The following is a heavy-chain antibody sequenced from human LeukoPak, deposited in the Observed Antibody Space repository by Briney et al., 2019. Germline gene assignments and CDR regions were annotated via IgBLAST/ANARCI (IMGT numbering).Heavy chain of an antibody. Sequence: GASVKVSGKASGYSFTDYYIHWARQAPGQGLEWMGWINPKGGGINYAPEFQGRVTMTRDTSITTAYMELSSLRSDDTAMYYCARDTCDGGDCFNWFDPWGQGTLVTVSS. V-gene: IGHV1-2*02. CDR3: ARDTCDGGDCFNWFDP. D-gene: IGHD2-21*02. CDR2: INPKGGGI. CDR1: GYSFTDYY. J-gene: IGHJ5*02.